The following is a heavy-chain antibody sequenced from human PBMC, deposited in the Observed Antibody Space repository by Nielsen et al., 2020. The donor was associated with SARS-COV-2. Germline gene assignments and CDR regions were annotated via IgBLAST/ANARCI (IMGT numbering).Heavy chain of an antibody. CDR2: IYTGGTT. Sequence: GESLKISCAASGFSVSDNYISWIRRAPGKGLEWVSVIYTGGTTYYADSVQGRFIISRDNARNTLYLQMNSLRVEDTAVYYCARVGFYGDPEYLDYWGPGTLVTVSS. V-gene: IGHV3-53*01. CDR1: GFSVSDNY. D-gene: IGHD4-17*01. J-gene: IGHJ4*02. CDR3: ARVGFYGDPEYLDY.